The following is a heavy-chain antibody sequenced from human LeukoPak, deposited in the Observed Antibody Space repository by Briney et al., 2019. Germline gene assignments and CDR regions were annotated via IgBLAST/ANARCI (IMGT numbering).Heavy chain of an antibody. CDR1: GYSIDGGYY. Sequence: PSETLSLTCSVSGYSIDGGYYWDWIRQPPGKGLEWIGTIYHSGGTYYHPSLQSRVTIPLDASKNQFSLQMRSVIAADTAVYYCARADYDLLSKDSRFDPWGQGTLATVSS. V-gene: IGHV4-38-2*02. CDR2: IYHSGGT. D-gene: IGHD3-16*01. J-gene: IGHJ5*02. CDR3: ARADYDLLSKDSRFDP.